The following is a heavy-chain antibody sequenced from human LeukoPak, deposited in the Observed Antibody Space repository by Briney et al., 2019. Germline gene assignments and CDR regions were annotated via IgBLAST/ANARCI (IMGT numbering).Heavy chain of an antibody. CDR3: VREGEGPLSKDFDY. J-gene: IGHJ4*02. V-gene: IGHV1-2*02. CDR2: IGPLSTFT. D-gene: IGHD2/OR15-2a*01. Sequence: ASVKVSCKSSGFTFTDHYIHWVRQGPGQGLEWMGYIGPLSTFTSSPQEFQGRVTMTRDASMSTAYMELTRLTSDDTAVYYCVREGEGPLSKDFDYWGQGTLVTVSS. CDR1: GFTFTDHY.